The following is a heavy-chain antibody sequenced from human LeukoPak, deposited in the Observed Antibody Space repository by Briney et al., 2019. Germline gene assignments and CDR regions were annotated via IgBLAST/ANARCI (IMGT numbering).Heavy chain of an antibody. CDR1: GGSISSYY. CDR3: ARVDPDSSSTLEVFDY. CDR2: IYYSGST. D-gene: IGHD6-6*01. J-gene: IGHJ4*02. V-gene: IGHV4-59*01. Sequence: PSETLSLTCTVTGGSISSYYWSWIRQPPGKGLEWIGYIYYSGSTNYNPSLKSRVTISVDTSKNQFSLKLSSVTAADTAVYYCARVDPDSSSTLEVFDYWGQGTLVTVSS.